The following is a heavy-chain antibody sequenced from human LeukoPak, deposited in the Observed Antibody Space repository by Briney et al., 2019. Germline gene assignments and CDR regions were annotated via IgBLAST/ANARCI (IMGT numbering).Heavy chain of an antibody. Sequence: PSETLSLTCTVSGGSISSSSYYWGWIRQPPGKGLEWIGSIYYSGSTYYNPSLKSRVTISVDTSKNQFSLKLSSVTAADTAVYYCARPTLNGNYYYYYYMDVWGKGTTVAVSS. CDR2: IYYSGST. CDR1: GGSISSSSYY. V-gene: IGHV4-39*07. CDR3: ARPTLNGNYYYYYYMDV. J-gene: IGHJ6*03.